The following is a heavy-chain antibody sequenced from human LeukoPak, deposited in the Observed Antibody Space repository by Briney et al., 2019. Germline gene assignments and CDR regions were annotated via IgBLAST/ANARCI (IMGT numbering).Heavy chain of an antibody. J-gene: IGHJ4*02. CDR3: ARDYYDSSGPNY. V-gene: IGHV3-30*02. D-gene: IGHD3-22*01. CDR2: IRYDGSNK. Sequence: GGPLSLSCEASGSTFGSYGMHGVRRAPGRGREGVAFIRYDGSNKYYADSVKGRFTISGDNSKNTLYLQMNSLRAEDTAVYYCARDYYDSSGPNYWGQGTLVTVSS. CDR1: GSTFGSYG.